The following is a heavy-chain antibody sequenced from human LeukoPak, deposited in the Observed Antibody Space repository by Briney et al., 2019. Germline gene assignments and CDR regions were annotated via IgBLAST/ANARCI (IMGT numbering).Heavy chain of an antibody. J-gene: IGHJ6*03. CDR2: ISSTGGTA. CDR1: GFTFSSFG. D-gene: IGHD2-15*01. V-gene: IGHV3-23*01. CDR3: AKNGDRGAYCSGGSCYPYYYYNMDV. Sequence: LGGSLRLSCAASGFTFSSFGMSWVRQAPGKGLEWVSAISSTGGTAYYADSVKGRFTISRDNSKNTLYLQMNSLRAEDTAIYYCAKNGDRGAYCSGGSCYPYYYYNMDVWGKGTTVTISS.